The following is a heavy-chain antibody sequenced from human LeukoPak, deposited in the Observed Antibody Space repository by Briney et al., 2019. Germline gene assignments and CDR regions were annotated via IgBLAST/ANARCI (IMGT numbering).Heavy chain of an antibody. CDR1: GGPISSGGYY. J-gene: IGHJ2*01. V-gene: IGHV4-30-2*01. CDR2: IYHSGST. CDR3: ARSGSSANWYFDL. Sequence: SETLSLTRTVSGGPISSGGYYWSWIRQPPGKGLEWIGYIYHSGSTYYNPSLKSRVTISVDRSKNQFSLKLSSVTAADTAVYYCARSGSSANWYFDLWGRGTLVTVSS. D-gene: IGHD6-13*01.